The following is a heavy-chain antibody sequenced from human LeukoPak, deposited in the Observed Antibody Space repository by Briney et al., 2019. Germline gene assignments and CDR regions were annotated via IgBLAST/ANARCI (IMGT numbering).Heavy chain of an antibody. CDR1: GFTFSSYW. CDR2: IKQDGSEE. CDR3: ARDPYSSTWSYGMDV. D-gene: IGHD6-6*01. J-gene: IGHJ6*02. V-gene: IGHV3-7*05. Sequence: AGGSLRLSCAASGFTFSSYWMSWVSQAPGKGLEWVANIKQDGSEEVYVDSVKGRFTMSRDNAKNSLFLQMNTLRAEDTAVYYCARDPYSSTWSYGMDVWGQGTTVTVSS.